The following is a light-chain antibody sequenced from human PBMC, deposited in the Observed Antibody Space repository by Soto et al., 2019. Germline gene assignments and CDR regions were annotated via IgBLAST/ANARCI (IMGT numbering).Light chain of an antibody. V-gene: IGKV1-39*01. CDR1: QSISSY. J-gene: IGKJ1*01. CDR3: QQSYSTLWT. Sequence: DIQMTQSPSSLSASVGDRVTITCRASQSISSYLNWYQQKPGKAPKLLIYAASSLQSGVPSRFSGSGSGTDFTLTTTSLQPEDFATYYCQQSYSTLWTFGRGTKVDIK. CDR2: AAS.